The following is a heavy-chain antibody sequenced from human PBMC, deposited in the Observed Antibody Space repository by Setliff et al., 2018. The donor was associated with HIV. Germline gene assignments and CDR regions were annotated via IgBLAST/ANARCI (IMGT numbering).Heavy chain of an antibody. J-gene: IGHJ3*02. D-gene: IGHD2-15*01. V-gene: IGHV3-48*01. CDR1: GFTFSGHS. Sequence: GGSLRLSCAASGFTFSGHSMNWVRQAPGKGLEWVSYISSSSSTIYYADSVKGRFTISRDNAKNSLYLQMDSLRAEETAVYFCAGGVVVVAAHPGAFDIWGQGTMVTVSS. CDR3: AGGVVVVAAHPGAFDI. CDR2: ISSSSSTI.